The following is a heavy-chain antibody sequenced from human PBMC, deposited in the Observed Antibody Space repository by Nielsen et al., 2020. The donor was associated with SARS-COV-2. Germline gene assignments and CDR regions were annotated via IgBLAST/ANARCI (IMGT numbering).Heavy chain of an antibody. V-gene: IGHV4-30-4*01. CDR2: IHASDRDNT. D-gene: IGHD3-3*01. J-gene: IGHJ4*02. Sequence: SETLSLTCTVSGGSMDSVQYYWTRIRQPPGLGLEWIGYIHASDRDNTFSNPSLKTRVTISADTSKNQFSLRVTSVTGADPAVYYCARGLGVYDLSSGPYRIPHLESLGQGALVTVSS. CDR3: ARGLGVYDLSSGPYRIPHLES. CDR1: GGSMDSVQYY.